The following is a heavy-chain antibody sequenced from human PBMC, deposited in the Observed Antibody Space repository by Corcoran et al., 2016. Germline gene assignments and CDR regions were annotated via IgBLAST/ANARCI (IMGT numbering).Heavy chain of an antibody. D-gene: IGHD5-18*01. V-gene: IGHV4-38-2*02. Sequence: QVQLQESGPGLVKPSETLSLTCTVSGYSINSGYYWGWIRQPPGKGLEWIGSIYHSGSTYYNPSLKSRVTISVDTSKNQFSLKLSSVTAADTAVYYCASAVGYSFGYYYYGMDVWGQGTTVTVSS. J-gene: IGHJ6*02. CDR1: GYSINSGYY. CDR2: IYHSGST. CDR3: ASAVGYSFGYYYYGMDV.